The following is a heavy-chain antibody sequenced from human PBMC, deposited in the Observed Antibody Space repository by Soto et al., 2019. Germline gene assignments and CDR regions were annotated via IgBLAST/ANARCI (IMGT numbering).Heavy chain of an antibody. CDR3: AHRRASPASSYPKY. V-gene: IGHV2-5*01. CDR1: GFSLTTSGVG. J-gene: IGHJ4*02. CDR2: IFWNDDK. Sequence: SGPTLVNPTQTLTLTCTFSGFSLTTSGVGVGWIRQPPGKALEWLAVIFWNDDKRNSPSLNNRLTITKDTSNNQVVLTMTNMDPVETATNYWAHRRASPASSYPKYWGQGTLVTVSS.